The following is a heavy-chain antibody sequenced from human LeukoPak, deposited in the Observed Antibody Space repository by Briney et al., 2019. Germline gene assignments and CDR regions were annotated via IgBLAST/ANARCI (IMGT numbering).Heavy chain of an antibody. CDR1: GGTFSSYA. Sequence: SVKVSCKASGGTFSSYAISWVRQAPGQGLEWMGGIIPIFGTANYAQKFQGRVTITADESTSTAYMELSSLRSEDTAVYYCARGRSGITIFGVVPDDAFDIWGQGTMVTVSS. J-gene: IGHJ3*02. CDR3: ARGRSGITIFGVVPDDAFDI. V-gene: IGHV1-69*13. CDR2: IIPIFGTA. D-gene: IGHD3-3*01.